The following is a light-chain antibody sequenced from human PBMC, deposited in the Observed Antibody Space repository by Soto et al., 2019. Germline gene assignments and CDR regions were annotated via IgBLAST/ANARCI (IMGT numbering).Light chain of an antibody. V-gene: IGKV1-8*01. CDR1: QDVGRY. CDR3: QHYKNYPWT. J-gene: IGKJ1*01. Sequence: AIRMTQSPSSLSASAGDRVAIACRASQDVGRYLAWYQQKPGQAPKLLIYGASTLQSGVPSRFSGGGSGTDFTLTISCLQSEDFATYYCQHYKNYPWTFGQGTKVKIK. CDR2: GAS.